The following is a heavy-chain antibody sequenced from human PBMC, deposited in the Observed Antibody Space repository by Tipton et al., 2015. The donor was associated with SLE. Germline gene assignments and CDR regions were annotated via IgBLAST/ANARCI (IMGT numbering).Heavy chain of an antibody. CDR3: ARLEWELRYFDY. J-gene: IGHJ4*02. CDR1: GGSISSYY. V-gene: IGHV4-59*01. D-gene: IGHD1-26*01. CDR2: IYYSGST. Sequence: TLSLTCTVSGGSISSYYWSWIRQPPGKGLEWIGYIYYSGSTNYNPSLKSRVTISVDTSKNQFSLKLSSVTAADTAVYYCARLEWELRYFDYWGQGTLVTVSS.